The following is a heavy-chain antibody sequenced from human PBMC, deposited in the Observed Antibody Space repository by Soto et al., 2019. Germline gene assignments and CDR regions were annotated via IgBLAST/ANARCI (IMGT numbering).Heavy chain of an antibody. CDR2: ISGAGGSN. J-gene: IGHJ4*02. CDR3: AKSVAVAGNYFDY. CDR1: GFTFSSYA. D-gene: IGHD6-19*01. Sequence: EVQLLESGGGLVQPGGSLRLSCAASGFTFSSYAMSWVRQAPGKGLEWVSAISGAGGSNYYADSVKGRFTISRDNSKNTLYLQMNSMRAEDTDVYYCAKSVAVAGNYFDYWGQGTLVTVSS. V-gene: IGHV3-23*01.